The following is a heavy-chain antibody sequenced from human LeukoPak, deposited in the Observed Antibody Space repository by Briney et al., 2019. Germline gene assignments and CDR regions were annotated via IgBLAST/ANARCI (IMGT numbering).Heavy chain of an antibody. D-gene: IGHD3-16*02. CDR2: ISSSSSTI. V-gene: IGHV3-48*01. CDR3: ARGKLRLGELSFYY. CDR1: GFTFSSYS. J-gene: IGHJ4*02. Sequence: GGSLRLSCAASGFTFSSYSMNWVRQAPGKGLEWVSYISSSSSTIYYADSVKGRFTISRDNAKNSLYLQMNSLRAEDTAVYYCARGKLRLGELSFYYWGQGTLVTVSS.